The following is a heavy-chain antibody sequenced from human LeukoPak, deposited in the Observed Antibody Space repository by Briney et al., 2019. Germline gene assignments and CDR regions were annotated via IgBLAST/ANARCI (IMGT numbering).Heavy chain of an antibody. D-gene: IGHD2-2*03. Sequence: QPGGSLRLSCAASGFTFSSYEMNWVRQAPGKGLEWVSYISSSGTTIYYADSVKGRFTISRDNAKNSLYLRMNSLRAEDTAVYYCARGIGYWDAFDIWGQGTMVTVSS. V-gene: IGHV3-48*03. CDR1: GFTFSSYE. CDR3: ARGIGYWDAFDI. CDR2: ISSSGTTI. J-gene: IGHJ3*02.